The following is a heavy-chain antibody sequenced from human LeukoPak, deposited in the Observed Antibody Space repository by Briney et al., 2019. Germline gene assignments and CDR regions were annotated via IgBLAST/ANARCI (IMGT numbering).Heavy chain of an antibody. CDR2: ISYDGSDK. V-gene: IGHV3-30*04. D-gene: IGHD2-2*01. CDR3: AKVATVSAVGNCSNIDCPRADV. Sequence: GGSLRLSCAASGFTFTKYAIQWVRQVPGKGLEWVSVISYDGSDKYYVDSLKGRFTISRDNSKSTAYLQINNLRVEDTAVYFCAKVATVSAVGNCSNIDCPRADVWGQGTTVTVSS. CDR1: GFTFTKYA. J-gene: IGHJ6*02.